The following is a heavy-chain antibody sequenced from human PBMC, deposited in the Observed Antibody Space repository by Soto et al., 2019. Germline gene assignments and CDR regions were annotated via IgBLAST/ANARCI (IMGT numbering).Heavy chain of an antibody. CDR1: GFTFSSYS. Sequence: GGSLRLSCAASGFTFSSYSMNWVRQAPGKGLEWVSYISSSSSTIYYADSVKGRFTISRDNAKNSLYLQMNSLRAEDTAVYYCARDKQQLVDYYYSGMDVWGQGTTVTVSS. D-gene: IGHD6-13*01. J-gene: IGHJ6*02. CDR2: ISSSSSTI. CDR3: ARDKQQLVDYYYSGMDV. V-gene: IGHV3-48*01.